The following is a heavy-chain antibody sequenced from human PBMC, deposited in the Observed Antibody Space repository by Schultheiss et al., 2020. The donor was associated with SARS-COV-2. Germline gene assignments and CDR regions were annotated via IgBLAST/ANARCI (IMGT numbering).Heavy chain of an antibody. CDR2: IYYSGST. CDR1: GGSISSYY. V-gene: IGHV4-59*12. CDR3: ARDSSLYPSYYYYMDV. J-gene: IGHJ6*03. Sequence: GSLRLSCTVSGGSISSYYWSWIRQPPGKGLEWIGYIYYSGSTNYNPSLKSRVTISVDTSKNQFSLKLSSVTAADTAVYYCARDSSLYPSYYYYMDVWGKGTTVTVSS. D-gene: IGHD2-2*01.